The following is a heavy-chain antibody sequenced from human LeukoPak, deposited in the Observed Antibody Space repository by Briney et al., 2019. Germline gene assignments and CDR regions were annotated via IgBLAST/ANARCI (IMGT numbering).Heavy chain of an antibody. CDR1: GFTFSSYS. Sequence: GGSLRLSCAASGFTFSSYSMNWVRQAPGKGLEWVSYISGSSTIYYADSVKGRFTISRDNAKNSLYLQMNSLRAEDTAVYYCARDRVLLWFGELPYYGMDVWGQGTTVTVSS. J-gene: IGHJ6*02. CDR2: ISGSSTI. D-gene: IGHD3-10*01. V-gene: IGHV3-48*01. CDR3: ARDRVLLWFGELPYYGMDV.